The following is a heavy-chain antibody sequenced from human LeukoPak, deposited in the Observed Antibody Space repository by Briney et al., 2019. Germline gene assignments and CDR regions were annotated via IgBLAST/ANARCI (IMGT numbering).Heavy chain of an antibody. J-gene: IGHJ4*02. CDR2: VSNDGRNT. Sequence: GGSLRLSCAASGLTFSSYAMSWVRQAPGKGLVWVSRVSNDGRNTTYADSVKGRFTISRDNAKNTLYLQVDSLRAEDTAIYYCARDMATAALYYWGQGTLVTVSS. CDR3: ARDMATAALYY. D-gene: IGHD5-24*01. V-gene: IGHV3-74*01. CDR1: GLTFSSYA.